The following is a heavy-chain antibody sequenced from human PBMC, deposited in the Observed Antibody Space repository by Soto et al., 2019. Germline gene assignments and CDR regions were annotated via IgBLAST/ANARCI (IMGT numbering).Heavy chain of an antibody. Sequence: GGSLRLSCAAFGFTFSSYEMNWVRQAPGKGLEWVSYISSSGSTIYYADSVKGRFTISRDNAKNSLYLQMNSLRAEDTAVYYCARDHKGGYYYYGMDVWGQGTTVTVSS. CDR2: ISSSGSTI. CDR1: GFTFSSYE. V-gene: IGHV3-48*03. J-gene: IGHJ6*02. CDR3: ARDHKGGYYYYGMDV.